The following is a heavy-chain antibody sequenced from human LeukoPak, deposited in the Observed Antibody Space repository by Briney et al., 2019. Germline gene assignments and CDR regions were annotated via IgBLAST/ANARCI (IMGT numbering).Heavy chain of an antibody. CDR1: GFTFSSYS. V-gene: IGHV3-48*01. CDR3: ARDEGFLEWLSTPFDY. Sequence: GGSLRLSCAASGFTFSSYSMNWVRQAPGKGLEWVSYISSSSSTIYYADSVKGRFTISRDNAKNSLYLQMNSLRAEDTAVYYCARDEGFLEWLSTPFDYWGQGTLVTVSS. J-gene: IGHJ4*02. D-gene: IGHD3-3*01. CDR2: ISSSSSTI.